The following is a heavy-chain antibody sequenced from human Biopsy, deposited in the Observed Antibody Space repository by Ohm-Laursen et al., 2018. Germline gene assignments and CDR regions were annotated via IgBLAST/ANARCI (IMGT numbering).Heavy chain of an antibody. D-gene: IGHD2-15*01. CDR2: ISNSGNT. V-gene: IGHV4-59*08. CDR3: ARRGSGGRSFDY. Sequence: LSLTCTVPGDSINSSYWSWIRQAPGKGLEWIGFISNSGNTNYNPSLKSRVTISADTSKNQFSLKLGSVTVADTAVFYCARRGSGGRSFDYWGQGSLVTVSS. CDR1: GDSINSSY. J-gene: IGHJ4*02.